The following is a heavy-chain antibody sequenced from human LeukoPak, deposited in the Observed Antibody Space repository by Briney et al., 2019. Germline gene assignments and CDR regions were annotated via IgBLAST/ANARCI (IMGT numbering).Heavy chain of an antibody. V-gene: IGHV1-18*01. CDR3: ARADIIVVADATPVGSGFEY. CDR2: ISAHKGDT. D-gene: IGHD2-15*01. Sequence: ASLKVSCKTSGYTFMTYGISWLRQAPGQGLEWMGWISAHKGDTEYAQKFQGRVTMTRDTSTSTAYMELQSLTSDDTAVYYCARADIIVVADATPVGSGFEYWGQGALITVS. CDR1: GYTFMTYG. J-gene: IGHJ4*02.